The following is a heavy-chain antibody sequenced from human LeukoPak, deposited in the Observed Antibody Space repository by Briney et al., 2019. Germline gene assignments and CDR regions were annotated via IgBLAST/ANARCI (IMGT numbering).Heavy chain of an antibody. CDR2: ISISGDVT. J-gene: IGHJ4*02. Sequence: PGGSLRLSCPVSGFTLSSHAMPWVRQAPGKGLEWVSGISISGDVTYYAASVQGRFIISRDNSKNTVYLQMDSLRVDDTAVYYCANEEVPNDYWGQGTLVTVSS. CDR1: GFTLSSHA. D-gene: IGHD4/OR15-4a*01. V-gene: IGHV3-23*01. CDR3: ANEEVPNDY.